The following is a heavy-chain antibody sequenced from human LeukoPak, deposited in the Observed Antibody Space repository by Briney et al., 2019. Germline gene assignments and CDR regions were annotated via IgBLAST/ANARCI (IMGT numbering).Heavy chain of an antibody. J-gene: IGHJ4*02. CDR1: GFTFSSYW. D-gene: IGHD3-9*01. Sequence: PGGSLRLSCAASGFTFSSYWMSWVRQAPGKGLEWVANIKQDGSEKYYVDSVKGRFTISRDNAKNSLYLQMNSLRAEDTAVYYCARGAHYDILTGYYNSGGDYWGQGTLVTVSS. CDR2: IKQDGSEK. CDR3: ARGAHYDILTGYYNSGGDY. V-gene: IGHV3-7*01.